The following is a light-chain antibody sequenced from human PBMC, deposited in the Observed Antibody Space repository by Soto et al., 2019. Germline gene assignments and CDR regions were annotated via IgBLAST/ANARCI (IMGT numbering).Light chain of an antibody. V-gene: IGLV2-11*01. J-gene: IGLJ1*01. CDR3: CSYAGSYTWV. CDR1: SSDVGGYNY. CDR2: DVS. Sequence: QSVLTQPRSVSGSPGQSVTISCTGTSSDVGGYNYVSWYQQHPGKAPKLMIYDVSKRPSGVPDRFSGSKSGNTAFLTISGLQAEDEADYYCCSYAGSYTWVVVNGTKLTVL.